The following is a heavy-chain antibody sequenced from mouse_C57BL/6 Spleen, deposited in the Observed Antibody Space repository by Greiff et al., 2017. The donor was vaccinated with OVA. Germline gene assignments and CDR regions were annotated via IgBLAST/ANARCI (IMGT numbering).Heavy chain of an antibody. CDR1: GFTFSDYY. D-gene: IGHD2-4*01. V-gene: IGHV5-16*01. CDR2: INYDGSST. CDR3: AREGSSTMITGYFDY. Sequence: DVQLVESEGGLVQPGSSMKLSCTASGFTFSDYYMAWVRQVPEKGLEWVANINYDGSSTYYLDSLKSRFIISRDNAKNILYLQMSSLKSEDTATYYCAREGSSTMITGYFDYWGQGTTLTVSS. J-gene: IGHJ2*01.